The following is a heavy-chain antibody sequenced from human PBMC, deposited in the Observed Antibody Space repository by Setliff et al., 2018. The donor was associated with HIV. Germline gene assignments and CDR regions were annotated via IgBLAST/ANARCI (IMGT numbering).Heavy chain of an antibody. CDR1: GYNLHNYG. V-gene: IGHV1-18*01. D-gene: IGHD6-19*01. CDR2: INTHTGNT. CDR3: ARAPPYSTGWGLDY. J-gene: IGHJ4*02. Sequence: GASVKVSCKASGYNLHNYGITWVRQAPGQGLEWMGWINTHTGNTNSAQRFQGRVTMTRDTSTSTVYMELTYLTSEDTAVYYCARAPPYSTGWGLDYWGQGTLVTVSS.